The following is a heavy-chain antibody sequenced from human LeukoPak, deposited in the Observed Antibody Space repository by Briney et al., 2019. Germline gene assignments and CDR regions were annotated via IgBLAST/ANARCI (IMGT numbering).Heavy chain of an antibody. V-gene: IGHV1-18*01. CDR1: GYTFTSYG. CDR3: ARVAFYDILTGYYNPGYYGMDV. CDR2: ISAYNGNT. J-gene: IGHJ6*02. Sequence: ASVKVSCKASGYTFTSYGISWVRQAPGQGLEWMGWISAYNGNTNYAQKLQGRVTMTTDTSTSTAYVELRSLRSDDTAVYYCARVAFYDILTGYYNPGYYGMDVWGQGTTVTVSS. D-gene: IGHD3-9*01.